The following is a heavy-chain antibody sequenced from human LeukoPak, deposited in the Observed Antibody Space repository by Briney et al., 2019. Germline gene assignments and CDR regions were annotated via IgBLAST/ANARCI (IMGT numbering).Heavy chain of an antibody. CDR1: GGSISSGDYY. J-gene: IGHJ4*02. Sequence: ETLSLTCTVSGGSISSGDYYWSWIRQPPGKGLEWIGYIYYSGSTNYNPSLKSRVTISVDTSKNQFSLKLSSVTAADTAVYYCARHRVGDYVLLDYWGQGTLVTVSS. CDR3: ARHRVGDYVLLDY. V-gene: IGHV4-61*08. CDR2: IYYSGST. D-gene: IGHD4-17*01.